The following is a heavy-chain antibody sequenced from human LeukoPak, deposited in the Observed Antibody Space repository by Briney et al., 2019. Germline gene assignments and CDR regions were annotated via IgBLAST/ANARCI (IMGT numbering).Heavy chain of an antibody. Sequence: PGGSLRLSCAASGFTFSSYWMSWVRQAPGKGLEWVANIKQDGSEKYYVDSVKGRFTISRDNAKNSLYLQMNSLRAEDTAVYYCARTSRDGYNYPSDYWGQGTLVTVSS. CDR1: GFTFSSYW. J-gene: IGHJ4*02. V-gene: IGHV3-7*01. D-gene: IGHD5-12*01. CDR3: ARTSRDGYNYPSDY. CDR2: IKQDGSEK.